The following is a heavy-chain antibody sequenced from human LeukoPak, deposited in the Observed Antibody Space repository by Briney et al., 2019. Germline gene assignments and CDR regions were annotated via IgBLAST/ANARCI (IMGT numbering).Heavy chain of an antibody. J-gene: IGHJ3*02. CDR3: ARDTYYYDHAFDI. V-gene: IGHV1-46*01. D-gene: IGHD3-22*01. Sequence: FQGRVTMTRDMSTSTVYMELSSLRSEDTAVYYCARDTYYYDHAFDIWGQGTMVTVSS.